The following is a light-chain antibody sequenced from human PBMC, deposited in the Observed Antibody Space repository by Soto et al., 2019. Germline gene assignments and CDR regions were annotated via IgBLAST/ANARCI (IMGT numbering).Light chain of an antibody. CDR1: QSVSKY. CDR3: QQTYGSPPFT. V-gene: IGKV1-39*01. Sequence: DIQMTQSPSSLSASAGDRVTITCRSSQSVSKYLNWYQHKPGQAPKLLVYAASSLQSGVPSRFSVSGSGTDFTLTITSLQPEDCATYYCQQTYGSPPFTFGPGTKVEI. CDR2: AAS. J-gene: IGKJ3*01.